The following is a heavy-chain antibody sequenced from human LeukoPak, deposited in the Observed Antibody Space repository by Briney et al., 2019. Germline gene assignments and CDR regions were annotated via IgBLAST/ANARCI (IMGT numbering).Heavy chain of an antibody. V-gene: IGHV3-11*01. D-gene: IGHD3-10*01. J-gene: IGHJ4*02. CDR3: ARVPRYGSGSYYSLDH. CDR1: GFTFSDYY. CDR2: ISSRENTI. Sequence: GGSLRLSCAASGFTFSDYYMSWIRQAPGKGLEWVSYISSRENTIYYADSVKGRFTTSRDSAKNSLYLQMNSLRADDTAAYYCARVPRYGSGSYYSLDHWGQGTLVTVSS.